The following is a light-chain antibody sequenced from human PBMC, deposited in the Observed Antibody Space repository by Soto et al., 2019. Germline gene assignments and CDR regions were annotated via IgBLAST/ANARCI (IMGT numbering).Light chain of an antibody. CDR3: QQYNSYPYT. J-gene: IGKJ2*01. Sequence: DIQMTQSPSTLSASVGDRVTITCRASQSISSWLAWYQQKPGKAPKLLIYKASSLESGVPSRFSGSGSETEFTLTISSLQPDDFAPYYCQQYNSYPYTFGQGTKLEIK. CDR2: KAS. CDR1: QSISSW. V-gene: IGKV1-5*03.